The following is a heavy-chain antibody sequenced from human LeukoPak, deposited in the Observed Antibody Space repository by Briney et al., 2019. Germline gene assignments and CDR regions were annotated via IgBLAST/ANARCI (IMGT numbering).Heavy chain of an antibody. CDR2: IYYSGST. J-gene: IGHJ3*02. D-gene: IGHD3-22*01. CDR1: GGSISSYY. V-gene: IGHV4-59*01. Sequence: PSETLSLTCTVSGGSISSYYWSWIRQPPGKGLEWIGYIYYSGSTNYNPSLKSRVTISVDTSKNQFSLKLSSVTAADTAVYYCARAISSGWDAFDIWGQGTMVTVSS. CDR3: ARAISSGWDAFDI.